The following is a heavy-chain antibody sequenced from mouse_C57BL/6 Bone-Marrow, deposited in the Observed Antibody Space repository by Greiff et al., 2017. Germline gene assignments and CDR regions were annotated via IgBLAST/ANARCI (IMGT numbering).Heavy chain of an antibody. D-gene: IGHD2-14*01. CDR3: AREGLEVGTEYVDV. CDR2: IYPGSGST. CDR1: GYTFTSYW. J-gene: IGHJ1*03. V-gene: IGHV1-55*01. Sequence: VQLQQPGAELVKPGASVKMSCKASGYTFTSYWITWVKQRPGQGLEWIGDIYPGSGSTNYNEKFKSKATLTVDTSSSTAYMQLSSLTSEDSAVYYCAREGLEVGTEYVDVWGRGTTVTVSS.